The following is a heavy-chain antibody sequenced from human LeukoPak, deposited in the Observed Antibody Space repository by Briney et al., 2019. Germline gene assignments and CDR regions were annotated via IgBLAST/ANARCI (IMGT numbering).Heavy chain of an antibody. D-gene: IGHD2-2*01. CDR1: GFTVSNNY. CDR2: IYTGGIT. V-gene: IGHV3-53*01. Sequence: PGGTLCLSCAASGFTVSNNYMNRVPQAQGKGLEWVSVIYTGGITYSEDSVKGRITISTANSNNTLYLQMKRLRDEDTAVYFCARDPTFTSTSDAFDIWGEGTRVTVSS. J-gene: IGHJ3*02. CDR3: ARDPTFTSTSDAFDI.